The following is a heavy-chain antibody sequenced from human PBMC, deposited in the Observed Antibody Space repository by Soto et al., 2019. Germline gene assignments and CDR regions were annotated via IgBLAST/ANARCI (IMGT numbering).Heavy chain of an antibody. Sequence: QVQLVQSGAEVKKPGASVKVSCKASGYTFTGYYMHWVRQAPGQGLEWMGWINPNSGGTNYAQKFQGRVTMTRDTSISTAYMELSSLRSDDTAVYYCARYCSGGSCYSVGYYYYYGIDVWGQGTTVTVSS. J-gene: IGHJ6*02. V-gene: IGHV1-2*02. CDR3: ARYCSGGSCYSVGYYYYYGIDV. CDR2: INPNSGGT. CDR1: GYTFTGYY. D-gene: IGHD2-15*01.